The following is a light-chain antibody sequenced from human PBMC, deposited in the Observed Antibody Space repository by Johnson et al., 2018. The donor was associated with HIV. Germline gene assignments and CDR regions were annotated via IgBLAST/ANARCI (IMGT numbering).Light chain of an antibody. V-gene: IGLV1-51*01. CDR2: DNN. CDR3: GTWDSSLSVYV. J-gene: IGLJ1*01. Sequence: SVLTQPPSVSAAPGQKVTISCSGSSSNIGNNYVSWYQQLQGTAPKLLIYDNNKRPSGIPDRFSGSKSGTSATLGITGLQTGDEADYYCGTWDSSLSVYVFGTGTKVSVL. CDR1: SSNIGNNY.